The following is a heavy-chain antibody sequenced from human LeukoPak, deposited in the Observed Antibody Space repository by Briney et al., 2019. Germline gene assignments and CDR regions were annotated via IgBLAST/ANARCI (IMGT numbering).Heavy chain of an antibody. CDR2: IYDSGST. Sequence: SETLSLTCTVSGGSISSYYWSWIRQPPGKGLELIGYIYDSGSTNYNPSLMSRVTISVDTSENQLSLKLRSVTAADTAVYYCARGPEAFGVLKGAFDIWGQGTVVTVSS. V-gene: IGHV4-59*01. CDR1: GGSISSYY. CDR3: ARGPEAFGVLKGAFDI. J-gene: IGHJ3*02. D-gene: IGHD3-3*01.